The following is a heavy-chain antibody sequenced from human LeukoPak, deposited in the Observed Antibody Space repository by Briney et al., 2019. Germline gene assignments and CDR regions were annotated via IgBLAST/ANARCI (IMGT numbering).Heavy chain of an antibody. Sequence: GGSLRLSXAASGFTFSSYSMNWVRQAPGKGLEWVSSISSSSSYIYYADSVKGRFTISRDNAKNSLYLQMNSLRAEDTAVYYCARYPGSIAVAGFIDYWGQGTLVTVSS. CDR3: ARYPGSIAVAGFIDY. V-gene: IGHV3-21*01. CDR1: GFTFSSYS. J-gene: IGHJ4*02. CDR2: ISSSSSYI. D-gene: IGHD6-19*01.